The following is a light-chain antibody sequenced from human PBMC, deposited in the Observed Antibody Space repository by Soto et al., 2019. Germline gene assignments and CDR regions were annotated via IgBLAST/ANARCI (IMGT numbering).Light chain of an antibody. CDR1: SSDVGTYDL. CDR2: EAT. Sequence: QSALPQPASVSGSPGQSITISCSGSSSDVGTYDLVSWYQHHPGAAPQLMIYEATRRPSGISNRFSGSKSGNTASLTISGLQAEDEADYYWCSFAGSNSWVFGGGTKLTVL. V-gene: IGLV2-23*01. CDR3: CSFAGSNSWV. J-gene: IGLJ3*02.